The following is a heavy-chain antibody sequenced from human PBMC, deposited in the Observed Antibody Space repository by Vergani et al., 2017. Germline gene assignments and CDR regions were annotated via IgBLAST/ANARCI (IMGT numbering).Heavy chain of an antibody. D-gene: IGHD6-19*01. J-gene: IGHJ5*02. CDR1: FDSIRNLY. V-gene: IGHV4-59*11. Sequence: QVQLQESGPGLVKSSETLSLTCSVSFDSIRNLYCNWIRQPPWKGLEWIGSIHYSENTNYNPSLKTRVTISVDTSKNQFSLTLTSVTAADTAVYYCASDTHSGQRADRWGQGFLVTVTS. CDR3: ASDTHSGQRADR. CDR2: IHYSENT.